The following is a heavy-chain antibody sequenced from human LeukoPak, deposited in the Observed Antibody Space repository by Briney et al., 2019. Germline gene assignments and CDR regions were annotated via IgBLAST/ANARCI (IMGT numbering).Heavy chain of an antibody. J-gene: IGHJ4*02. CDR1: GFTFSSYA. V-gene: IGHV3-23*01. CDR3: AKDGFARYCSSTSCYTYYFDY. Sequence: GGSLRLSCAASGFTFSSYAMSWVRQAPGKGLEWASAISGSGGSTYYADSVKGRFTISRDNSKNTLYLQMNSLRAEDTAVYYCAKDGFARYCSSTSCYTYYFDYLGQGTLVTVSS. CDR2: ISGSGGST. D-gene: IGHD2-2*02.